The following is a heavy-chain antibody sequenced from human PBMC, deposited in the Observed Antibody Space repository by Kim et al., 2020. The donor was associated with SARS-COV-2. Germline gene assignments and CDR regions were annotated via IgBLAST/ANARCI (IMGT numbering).Heavy chain of an antibody. Sequence: SVTGRFTISRDNSKNTLYLQMNSLRAEDTAVYYCARPIAAAGRGEYYFDYWGQGTLVTVSS. J-gene: IGHJ4*02. V-gene: IGHV3-30*07. CDR3: ARPIAAAGRGEYYFDY. D-gene: IGHD6-13*01.